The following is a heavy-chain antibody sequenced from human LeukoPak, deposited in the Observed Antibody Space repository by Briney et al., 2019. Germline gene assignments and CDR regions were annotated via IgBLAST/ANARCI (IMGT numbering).Heavy chain of an antibody. CDR1: GGSFSGYY. CDR3: ARNAEQQLAYFDY. V-gene: IGHV4-34*01. Sequence: SETLSLTCAVYGGSFSGYYWSWIRQPPGKGLEWIGSIYYSGSTYYNPSLKSRVTISVDTSKNQFSLKLSSMTAADTAVYYCARNAEQQLAYFDYWGQGTLVTVSS. D-gene: IGHD6-13*01. J-gene: IGHJ4*02. CDR2: IYYSGST.